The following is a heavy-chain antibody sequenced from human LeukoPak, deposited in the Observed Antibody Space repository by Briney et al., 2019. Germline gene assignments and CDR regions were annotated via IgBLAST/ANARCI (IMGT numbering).Heavy chain of an antibody. CDR3: AGSLGYSYGSYH. CDR1: GLTFSSYW. Sequence: GGSLRLSCAASGLTFSSYWMHWVHQAPGKGLVWVSRINGDGSSTNYADSVKGRFTVSRDNAKNTLYLQMNSLRAEDAAMYFCAGSLGYSYGSYHWGQGILVTVSS. CDR2: INGDGSST. D-gene: IGHD5-18*01. V-gene: IGHV3-74*01. J-gene: IGHJ1*01.